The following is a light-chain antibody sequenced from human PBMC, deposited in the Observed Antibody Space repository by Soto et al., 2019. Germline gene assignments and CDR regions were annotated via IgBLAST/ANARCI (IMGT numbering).Light chain of an antibody. J-gene: IGLJ1*01. V-gene: IGLV2-14*01. Sequence: QSALTQPASVSGSPGQSITISCTGTSSDVGGYNYVSWYQQHPGKAPKVMIYEVTNRPSGVSHRFSGSKSGNTDSLTISGLQAEDEADYYCSSYTSSSTLYVFGTGTKLTVL. CDR2: EVT. CDR1: SSDVGGYNY. CDR3: SSYTSSSTLYV.